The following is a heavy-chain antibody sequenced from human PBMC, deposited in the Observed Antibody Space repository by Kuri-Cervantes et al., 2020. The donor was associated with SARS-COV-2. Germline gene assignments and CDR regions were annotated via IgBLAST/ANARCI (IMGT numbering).Heavy chain of an antibody. CDR3: ARHRDFWNDGMDV. CDR1: GFTFSNYA. J-gene: IGHJ6*02. Sequence: GGSLRLSCAASGFTFSNYAMNWVRQAPGKGLEWVSGITGTGRNTYYADSVKGRFTISREKSKNTLYLQMNSLRVEDTAVYYCARHRDFWNDGMDVWGQGTTVTVSS. CDR2: ITGTGRNT. V-gene: IGHV3-23*01. D-gene: IGHD3-3*01.